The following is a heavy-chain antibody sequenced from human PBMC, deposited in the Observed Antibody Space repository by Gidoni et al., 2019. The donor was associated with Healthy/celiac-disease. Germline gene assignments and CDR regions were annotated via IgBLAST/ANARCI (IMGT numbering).Heavy chain of an antibody. J-gene: IGHJ5*02. D-gene: IGHD2-8*01. CDR3: ARAPPYCTNGVCYRRSWFDP. CDR1: GWSFSGYY. Sequence: QVQLQQWGAGLLTPSETLSLTCAVYGWSFSGYYWSWIRQPPGKGLGWIGEINHSGSTNYNPSLKSRVTISVDTSKNQFSLKLSSVTAADTAVYYCARAPPYCTNGVCYRRSWFDPWGQGTLVTVSS. CDR2: INHSGST. V-gene: IGHV4-34*01.